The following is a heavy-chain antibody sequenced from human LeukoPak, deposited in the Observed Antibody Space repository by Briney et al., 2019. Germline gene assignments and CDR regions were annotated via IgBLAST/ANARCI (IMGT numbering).Heavy chain of an antibody. CDR3: AREVEVVPATMGAYYYYYMDV. CDR1: GFTISNLW. CDR2: INSDGRRT. D-gene: IGHD2-2*01. V-gene: IGHV3-74*01. Sequence: PGGSLRLSCAASGFTISNLWMHWVRQAPGKGLVWVSRINSDGRRTSYADSVKGRFTISRDNAKNTLYLQMNSLRPDDTAVYYCAREVEVVPATMGAYYYYYMDVWGKGTTVTVSS. J-gene: IGHJ6*03.